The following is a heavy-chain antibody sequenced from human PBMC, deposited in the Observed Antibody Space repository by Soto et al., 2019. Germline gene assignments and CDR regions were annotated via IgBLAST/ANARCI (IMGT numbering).Heavy chain of an antibody. CDR1: GYTFTSYA. V-gene: IGHV1-3*01. CDR3: ASSPAQDGSLILLDY. J-gene: IGHJ4*02. Sequence: ASVKVSCKASGYTFTSYAMHWVRQAPGQRLEWMGWINAGNGNTKYSQKFQGRVTITRDTSASTAYMELSSLRSEDTAVYYCASSPAQDGSLILLDYWGQGTLVTVSS. D-gene: IGHD1-26*01. CDR2: INAGNGNT.